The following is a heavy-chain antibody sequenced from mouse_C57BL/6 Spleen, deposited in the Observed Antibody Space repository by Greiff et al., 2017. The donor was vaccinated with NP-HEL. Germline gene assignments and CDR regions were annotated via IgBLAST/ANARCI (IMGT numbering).Heavy chain of an antibody. CDR3: ARPAGSSYFDY. D-gene: IGHD1-1*01. CDR2: ISSGGSYT. J-gene: IGHJ2*01. V-gene: IGHV5-6*01. CDR1: GFTFSSYG. Sequence: EVQVVESGGDLVKPGGSLKLSCAASGFTFSSYGMSWVRQTPDKRLEWVATISSGGSYTYYPDSVKGRFTISRDNAKNTLYLQMSSLKSEDTAMYYCARPAGSSYFDYWGQGTTLTVSS.